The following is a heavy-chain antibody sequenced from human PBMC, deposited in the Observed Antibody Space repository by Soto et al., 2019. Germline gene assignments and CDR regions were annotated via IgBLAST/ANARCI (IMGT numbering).Heavy chain of an antibody. D-gene: IGHD4-17*01. V-gene: IGHV4-30-4*01. CDR3: ARLRWRNRSPGMDV. CDR1: GGSISSGDYY. Sequence: QVQLQESGPGLVKPSQTLSLTCTVSGGSISSGDYYWSWIRQPPGKGLEWIGYIYYSGSTYYHPSLKSRVTISVDTSKTQFSLKLSSVTAADTAVYYCARLRWRNRSPGMDVWGQGTTVTVSS. J-gene: IGHJ6*02. CDR2: IYYSGST.